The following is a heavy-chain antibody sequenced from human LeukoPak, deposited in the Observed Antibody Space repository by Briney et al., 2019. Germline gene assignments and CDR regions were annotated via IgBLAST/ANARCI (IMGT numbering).Heavy chain of an antibody. CDR2: IYYSGST. CDR1: GGSISSGGYY. Sequence: SETLSLTCTVSGGSISSGGYYWSWIRQHPGKGLEWIGYIYYSGSTYYNPSLKSRVTISVDTSKNQFSLKLSSVTAADTAVYCCARGRASGIAAAGTYYFDHWGQGTLVTVSS. D-gene: IGHD6-13*01. V-gene: IGHV4-31*03. J-gene: IGHJ4*02. CDR3: ARGRASGIAAAGTYYFDH.